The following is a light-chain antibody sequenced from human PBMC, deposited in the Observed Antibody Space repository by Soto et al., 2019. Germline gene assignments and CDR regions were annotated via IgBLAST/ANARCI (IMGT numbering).Light chain of an antibody. V-gene: IGKV3-20*01. Sequence: EIVSTQSPGTLSLSPGERATLSCRASHTISSSYLAWYQQKPGQAPRLLMYGISRRATGIPDRFSGSGSGTDFTLTITRLEPEDFQAYYCQQYVTSSPRTFGQGTKVDIK. J-gene: IGKJ1*01. CDR2: GIS. CDR3: QQYVTSSPRT. CDR1: HTISSSY.